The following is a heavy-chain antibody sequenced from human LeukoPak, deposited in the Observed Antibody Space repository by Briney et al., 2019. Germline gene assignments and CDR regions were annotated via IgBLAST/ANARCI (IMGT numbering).Heavy chain of an antibody. Sequence: SETLSLTCAVYGRSFSGYYWSWIRQPPGKGLEWIGEINHSGSTNYNPSLKSRVTISVDTSKNQFSLKLSSVTAADTAVYYCARHPLAALNRSWYSSSSLGYMDVWGKGTTVTVSS. D-gene: IGHD6-6*01. V-gene: IGHV4-34*01. CDR2: INHSGST. CDR1: GRSFSGYY. CDR3: ARHPLAALNRSWYSSSSLGYMDV. J-gene: IGHJ6*03.